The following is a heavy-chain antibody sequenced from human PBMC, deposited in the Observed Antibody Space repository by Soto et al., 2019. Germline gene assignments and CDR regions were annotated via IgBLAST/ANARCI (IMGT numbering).Heavy chain of an antibody. CDR3: ARDQGGQSGNFIFDN. CDR1: VFVFSDYV. J-gene: IGHJ4*02. V-gene: IGHV3-33*01. Sequence: WGSLLLACAASVFVFSDYVIHWVRQAPGRGLDWVAGIWYHGRDIFYTDSVKGRFTISRDNSKNMLYLQMNSLRAEDTAVYYCARDQGGQSGNFIFDNWGQGTLVTVSS. D-gene: IGHD1-26*01. CDR2: IWYHGRDI.